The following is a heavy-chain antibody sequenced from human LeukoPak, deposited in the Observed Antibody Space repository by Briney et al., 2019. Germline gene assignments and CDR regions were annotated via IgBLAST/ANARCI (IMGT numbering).Heavy chain of an antibody. V-gene: IGHV4-38-2*02. D-gene: IGHD5-18*01. J-gene: IGHJ3*02. CDR1: GYSISSGYY. CDR3: ARANPGYSYGHGNAFDI. CDR2: IYHSGST. Sequence: PSETLSLTCTVSGYSISSGYYWGWIRQPPGKGLEWIGSIYHSGSTYYNPSLKSRVTISVDTSKNQFSLKLSSVTAADTAVYYCARANPGYSYGHGNAFDIWGQGTMVTVSS.